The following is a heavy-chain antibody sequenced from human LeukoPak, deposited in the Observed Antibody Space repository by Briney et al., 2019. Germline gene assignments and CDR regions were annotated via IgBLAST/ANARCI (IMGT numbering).Heavy chain of an antibody. J-gene: IGHJ6*02. CDR1: GFTFSSYA. CDR3: AKVYGSGSYYGWYYYYGMGV. V-gene: IGHV3-23*01. Sequence: GGSLRLSCAASGFTFSSYAMSWVRQAPGKGLEWVSTVSGSGGSTYYADSVKGRFTISRDNSKNTLYLQMNSLRAEDTAVYYCAKVYGSGSYYGWYYYYGMGVWGQGTTVTVSS. D-gene: IGHD3-10*01. CDR2: VSGSGGST.